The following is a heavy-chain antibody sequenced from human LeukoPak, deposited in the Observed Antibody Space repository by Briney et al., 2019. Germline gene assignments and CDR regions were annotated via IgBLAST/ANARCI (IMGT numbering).Heavy chain of an antibody. V-gene: IGHV3-66*01. D-gene: IGHD6-19*01. CDR1: GFTVSRNY. Sequence: PGGSLRLSCAASGFTVSRNYMSWVRQAPGKGLEWVSVIYSGGRTYYADSVKGRFTISRDNSKNTLYLQMNRLRAEDTAVYYCAKVFLDSSGWGPFDYWGQGTLVTVSS. CDR3: AKVFLDSSGWGPFDY. J-gene: IGHJ4*02. CDR2: IYSGGRT.